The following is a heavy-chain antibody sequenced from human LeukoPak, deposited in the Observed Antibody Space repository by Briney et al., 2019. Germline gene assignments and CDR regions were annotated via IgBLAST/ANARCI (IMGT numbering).Heavy chain of an antibody. Sequence: ASVKVSCKASGYTFTSYYMHWVRQAPGQGLEWMGIINPSGGSTSYAQKFQGRVTITADESTSTAYMELSSLRSEDTAVYYCAREKDSSGYYRDLLSYWGQGTLVTVSS. CDR2: INPSGGST. CDR1: GYTFTSYY. J-gene: IGHJ4*02. V-gene: IGHV1-46*01. CDR3: AREKDSSGYYRDLLSY. D-gene: IGHD3-22*01.